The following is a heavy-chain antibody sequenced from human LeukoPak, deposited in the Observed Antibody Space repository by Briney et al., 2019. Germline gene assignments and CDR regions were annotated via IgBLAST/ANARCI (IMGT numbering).Heavy chain of an antibody. D-gene: IGHD3-10*01. CDR1: GFTFSDYS. J-gene: IGHJ6*04. V-gene: IGHV3-11*06. Sequence: GGSLRLSCAASGFTFSDYSMAWIRQAPGKGLEWLSYISLSSSYTNYADSVKGRFTVSRDNTKNSLDLQMNSLGAEDTALYFCARVGSGLDVWGNGTAVTVSS. CDR3: ARVGSGLDV. CDR2: ISLSSSYT.